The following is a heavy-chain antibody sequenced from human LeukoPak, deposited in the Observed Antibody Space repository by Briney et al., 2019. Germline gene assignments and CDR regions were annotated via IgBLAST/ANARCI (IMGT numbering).Heavy chain of an antibody. CDR3: ARGRSGWYHSFDY. Sequence: GGSLRLSCAASGFTFSSYAMHWVRQAPGKGLEWVSSITSSSSYIYYADSVKGRFTISRDNAKNSLYLQMNSLRAEDTAVYYCARGRSGWYHSFDYWGQGTLVTVSS. V-gene: IGHV3-21*01. J-gene: IGHJ4*02. D-gene: IGHD6-19*01. CDR1: GFTFSSYA. CDR2: ITSSSSYI.